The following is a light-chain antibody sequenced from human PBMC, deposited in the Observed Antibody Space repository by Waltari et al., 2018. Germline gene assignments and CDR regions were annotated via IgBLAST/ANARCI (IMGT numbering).Light chain of an antibody. J-gene: IGLJ1*01. Sequence: QSALTQPASVSGSPGQSITISCSGTDSAVVPYDFFSWYQQHPGKAPHLIIYEVSNRPSGISNRFSASKSGNTASLTISGLQAEDEADYYCSSYTTSSAPGVFGTGTRVTVL. CDR2: EVS. CDR3: SSYTTSSAPGV. CDR1: DSAVVPYDF. V-gene: IGLV2-14*01.